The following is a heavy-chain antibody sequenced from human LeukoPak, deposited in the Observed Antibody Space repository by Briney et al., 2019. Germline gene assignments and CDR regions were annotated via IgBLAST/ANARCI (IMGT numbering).Heavy chain of an antibody. Sequence: ASVTVSCKASGGTFSSYAISWVRQAPGQGLEWMGRIIPVLGIANYAQKFQGRVTITADKSTSTAYMELSSLRSEDTAVYYCARDDAFDIWGQGTMVTVSS. CDR1: GGTFSSYA. CDR2: IIPVLGIA. CDR3: ARDDAFDI. J-gene: IGHJ3*02. V-gene: IGHV1-69*04.